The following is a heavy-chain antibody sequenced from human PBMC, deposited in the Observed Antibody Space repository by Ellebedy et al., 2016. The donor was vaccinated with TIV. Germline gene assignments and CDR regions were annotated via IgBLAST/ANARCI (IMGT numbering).Heavy chain of an antibody. CDR1: GGSISSSSYY. CDR2: IYYSGST. Sequence: SETLSLXXTVSGGSISSSSYYWGWIRQPPGKGLEWIGSIYYSGSTYYNPSLKSRVTISVDTSKNQFSLKLSSVTAADTAVYYCARDNLYGTGYGMDVWGQGTTVTVSS. J-gene: IGHJ6*02. V-gene: IGHV4-39*07. CDR3: ARDNLYGTGYGMDV. D-gene: IGHD3-10*01.